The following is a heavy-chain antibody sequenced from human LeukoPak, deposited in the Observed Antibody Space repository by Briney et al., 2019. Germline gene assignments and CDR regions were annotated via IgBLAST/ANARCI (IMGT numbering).Heavy chain of an antibody. V-gene: IGHV3-21*01. D-gene: IGHD3-22*01. CDR3: ARDRYYESSGYSPFDY. Sequence: GGSLRLSCAASGFTFSTYSMNWVRQAPGKGLEWVSSISSSSSYIYYADSVKGRFTISRDNAKNSLYLQMNSLRVEDTAVYYCARDRYYESSGYSPFDYWGQGTLATVSS. CDR1: GFTFSTYS. J-gene: IGHJ4*02. CDR2: ISSSSSYI.